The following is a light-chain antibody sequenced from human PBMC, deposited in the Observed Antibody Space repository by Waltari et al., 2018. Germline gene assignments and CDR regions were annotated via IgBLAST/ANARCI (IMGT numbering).Light chain of an antibody. CDR2: GAF. CDR1: QGINNF. Sequence: DIQMTQSPSSLSASVGDRVTITCRASQGINNFLAWFQQKPGKAPRSLVYGAFNLQSGVPPRFSGSASGTDFTLTISSLQPEDFATYYCQQYNIYPFTFGPGTKVDI. CDR3: QQYNIYPFT. V-gene: IGKV1-16*01. J-gene: IGKJ3*01.